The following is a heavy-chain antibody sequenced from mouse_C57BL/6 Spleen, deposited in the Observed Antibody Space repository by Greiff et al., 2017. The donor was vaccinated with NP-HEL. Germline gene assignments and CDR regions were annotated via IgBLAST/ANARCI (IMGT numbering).Heavy chain of an antibody. CDR2: IRSKSSNYAT. Sequence: EVKLMESGGGLVQPKGSLKLSCAASGFTFTTYAMHWVRQAPGKGLEWVARIRSKSSNYATYYAVTVKDRVTISRDDSQSMLYMQMSNLKTEDTAMYYCVRSPGRGDYFDYWGQGTTLTVSA. CDR3: VRSPGRGDYFDY. CDR1: GFTFTTYA. J-gene: IGHJ2*01. V-gene: IGHV10-3*01.